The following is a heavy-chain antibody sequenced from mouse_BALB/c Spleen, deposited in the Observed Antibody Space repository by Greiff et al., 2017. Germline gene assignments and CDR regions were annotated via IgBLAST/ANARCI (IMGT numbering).Heavy chain of an antibody. Sequence: LVESGAELMKPGASVKISCKATGYTFSSYWIEWVKQRPGHGLEWIGEILPGSGSTNYNEKFKGKATFTADTSSNTAYMQLSSLTSEDSAVYYCARYGNYLFAYWGQGTLVTVSA. CDR1: GYTFSSYW. CDR2: ILPGSGST. D-gene: IGHD2-1*01. J-gene: IGHJ3*01. V-gene: IGHV1-9*01. CDR3: ARYGNYLFAY.